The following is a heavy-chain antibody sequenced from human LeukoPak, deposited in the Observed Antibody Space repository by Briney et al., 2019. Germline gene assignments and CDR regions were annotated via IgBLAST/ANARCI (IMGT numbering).Heavy chain of an antibody. CDR3: ARSYGSGNYFDY. CDR1: GGSISSYY. CDR2: IYYSGST. V-gene: IGHV4-59*01. Sequence: SETLSLTCTVSGGSISSYYWSWIRQPPGKGLEWIGYIYYSGSTNYNPSLKSRVTISVDTSKNQFSLKLTSVTAADTALYYCARSYGSGNYFDYWGQGTLVTVSS. J-gene: IGHJ4*02. D-gene: IGHD3-10*01.